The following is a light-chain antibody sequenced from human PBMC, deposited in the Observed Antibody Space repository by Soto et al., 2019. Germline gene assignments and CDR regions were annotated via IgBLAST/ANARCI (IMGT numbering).Light chain of an antibody. Sequence: EIVLTQSPGTLSLSPGERATLSCRASQTVSSNYLAWYQQKSGQAPRLLIYGASNRATGIPDRFRGSGSGTDFTLTICRLDPEDFAVYYCQQYAGAPQTFGPGTKVEIK. CDR1: QTVSSNY. V-gene: IGKV3-20*01. CDR2: GAS. J-gene: IGKJ3*01. CDR3: QQYAGAPQT.